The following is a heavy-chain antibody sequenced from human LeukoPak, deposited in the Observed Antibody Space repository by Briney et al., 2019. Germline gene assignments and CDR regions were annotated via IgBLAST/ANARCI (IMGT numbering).Heavy chain of an antibody. V-gene: IGHV1-2*02. J-gene: IGHJ4*02. Sequence: ASVKVSCKASGYTFTGYYMHWVRQAPGQGLEWMGWINPNSGGTNYAQKFQGRVTMTRDTSISTAYMELSRLRSDDTAVYYCARALRDYDFWSGYYDYWGQGTLVTVSS. CDR2: INPNSGGT. CDR1: GYTFTGYY. D-gene: IGHD3-3*01. CDR3: ARALRDYDFWSGYYDY.